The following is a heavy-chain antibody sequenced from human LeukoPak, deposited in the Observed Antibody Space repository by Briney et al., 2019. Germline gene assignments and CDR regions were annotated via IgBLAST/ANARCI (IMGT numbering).Heavy chain of an antibody. D-gene: IGHD1-26*01. J-gene: IGHJ4*02. CDR1: GYTFTSYG. CDR2: ISAYNGDT. CDR3: ARDYRARVGRHSDLGGECDY. Sequence: ASVKVSCKASGYTFTSYGFSWVRQAPGQGLEWMGWISAYNGDTKYAQRYRGRVTLTTDTSTGTSYMELRSLRYDDTAVYYCARDYRARVGRHSDLGGECDYWGQGTLVTVSS. V-gene: IGHV1-18*01.